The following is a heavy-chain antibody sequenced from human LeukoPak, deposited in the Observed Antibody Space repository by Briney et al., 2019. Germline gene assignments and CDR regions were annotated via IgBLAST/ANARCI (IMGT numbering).Heavy chain of an antibody. CDR1: GFIFSSYG. J-gene: IGHJ4*02. V-gene: IGHV3-30*18. CDR3: AKGGPFWVPAAYGAYYFDS. D-gene: IGHD2-2*01. CDR2: ISYDGGNK. Sequence: GGSLRLSCAASGFIFSSYGMHWVRQAPAKGLEWVALISYDGGNKYYADSVRGRFTISRDNSKNTLFLQMNSLRSEDTAVYYCAKGGPFWVPAAYGAYYFDSWGQGTLVTVSS.